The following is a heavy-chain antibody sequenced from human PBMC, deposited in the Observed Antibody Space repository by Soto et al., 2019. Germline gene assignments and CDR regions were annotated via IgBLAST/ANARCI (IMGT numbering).Heavy chain of an antibody. V-gene: IGHV5-51*01. CDR2: IYPGDHET. CDR1: GYTFSNFW. CDR3: ARSYLQGDYVGY. D-gene: IGHD2-21*01. Sequence: GESLKISCQCSGYTFSNFWIGWVRQLPGKGLEWMGIIYPGDHETRYSPSFQGQVTISADKSISTAYLQWRSLKASDTAKYYCARSYLQGDYVGYWGQGTLVTVSS. J-gene: IGHJ4*02.